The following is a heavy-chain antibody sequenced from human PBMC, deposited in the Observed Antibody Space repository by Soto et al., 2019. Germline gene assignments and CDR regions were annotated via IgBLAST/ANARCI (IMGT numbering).Heavy chain of an antibody. CDR1: GYTFTSYA. D-gene: IGHD5-18*01. CDR3: TRGLNGYSHYFDY. J-gene: IGHJ4*02. Sequence: QVQLVQSGAEVKKPGASVKVSCKASGYTFTSYAMHWVRQAPGQRREWMGWINAGDGNTKYSQKFQGRVTITRDTSSSTAYMELSSLRSEDTAVYYCTRGLNGYSHYFDYWGQGTLFTFSS. CDR2: INAGDGNT. V-gene: IGHV1-3*01.